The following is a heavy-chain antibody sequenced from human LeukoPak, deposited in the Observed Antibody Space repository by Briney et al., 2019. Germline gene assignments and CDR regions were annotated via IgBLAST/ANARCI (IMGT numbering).Heavy chain of an antibody. CDR2: INHSGST. D-gene: IGHD3-9*01. Sequence: SETLSLTGAVYVGSFSGYCWSWIHQPPGKGLEWVGEINHSGSTNYNPSLKSRVTISVDTSKNQFSLKLSSVTAADTAVYYCARGRGYDILTGYYTITENFDYWGQGTLVTVSS. CDR3: ARGRGYDILTGYYTITENFDY. V-gene: IGHV4-34*01. CDR1: VGSFSGYC. J-gene: IGHJ4*02.